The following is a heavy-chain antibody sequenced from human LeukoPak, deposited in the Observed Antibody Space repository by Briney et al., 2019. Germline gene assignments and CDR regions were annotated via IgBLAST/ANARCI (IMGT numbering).Heavy chain of an antibody. V-gene: IGHV1-18*04. CDR3: ARDKGSDILTGYEKFDY. CDR1: GYTFTSYG. CDR2: ISAYNSNT. Sequence: GASVKVSCKASGYTFTSYGISWVRQAPGQGLEWMGWISAYNSNTNYAQKLQGRVTMTTDTSTSTAYMELRSLRSDDTAVYYCARDKGSDILTGYEKFDYWGQGTLVTVSS. D-gene: IGHD3-9*01. J-gene: IGHJ4*02.